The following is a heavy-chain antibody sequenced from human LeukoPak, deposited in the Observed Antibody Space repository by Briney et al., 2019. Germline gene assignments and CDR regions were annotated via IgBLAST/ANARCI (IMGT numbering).Heavy chain of an antibody. Sequence: GGSLRLSCAASGFTFSSYVMSWVRQAPGKGLEWVSGIGGSGGTTYYADSVKGRFTISRDNSKNTLYLQMNSLRAEDTAVYYCAKDPWGPGAFDYWGQGTLVTVSS. V-gene: IGHV3-23*01. CDR3: AKDPWGPGAFDY. J-gene: IGHJ4*02. CDR1: GFTFSSYV. CDR2: IGGSGGTT. D-gene: IGHD7-27*01.